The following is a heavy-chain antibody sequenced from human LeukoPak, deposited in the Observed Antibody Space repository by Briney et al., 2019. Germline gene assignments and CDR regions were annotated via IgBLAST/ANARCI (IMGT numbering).Heavy chain of an antibody. D-gene: IGHD3-16*01. CDR1: GYTFTDYY. CDR3: ARAGGGLDY. CDR2: INPNNDGT. J-gene: IGHJ4*02. Sequence: ASVKVSCTASGYTFTDYYVHWVRQAPGQGLEWMGWINPNNDGTNYAQNFQGRVTMTRDTSISTAYMELNSLTSDDTAVYYCARAGGGLDYWGQGTLVTVSS. V-gene: IGHV1-2*02.